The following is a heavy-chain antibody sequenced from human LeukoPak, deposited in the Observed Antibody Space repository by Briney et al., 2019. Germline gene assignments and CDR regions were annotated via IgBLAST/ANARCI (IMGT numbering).Heavy chain of an antibody. CDR1: GCSFTSYW. Sequence: GESLKISCKGSGCSFTSYWIGWVRQMPGKGLEWMGIIYPGDSDTRYSPSFQGQVTISADKSISTAYLQWSSLKASDTAMYYCASPPAYYYDSSGYLPDAFDIWGQGTMVTVSS. D-gene: IGHD3-22*01. J-gene: IGHJ3*02. CDR3: ASPPAYYYDSSGYLPDAFDI. V-gene: IGHV5-51*01. CDR2: IYPGDSDT.